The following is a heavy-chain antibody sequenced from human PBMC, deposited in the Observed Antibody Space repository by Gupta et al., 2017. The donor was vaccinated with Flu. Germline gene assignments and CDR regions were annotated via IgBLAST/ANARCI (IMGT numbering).Heavy chain of an antibody. CDR2: IKGEGSEK. CDR1: GFPCSDYW. V-gene: IGHV3-7*01. J-gene: IGHJ4*02. D-gene: IGHD2-2*01. CDR3: TIGHCTSTSCNFDR. Sequence: EEQLVKSGGGLVQPGESLQLSCETSGFPCSDYWVGWHRHAPGTGLVGGARIKGEGSEKRYVGSVKGRFATARYNDKDSLDLQMNSLRVEETGLYHCTIGHCTSTSCNFDRWGQGTPVTVSS.